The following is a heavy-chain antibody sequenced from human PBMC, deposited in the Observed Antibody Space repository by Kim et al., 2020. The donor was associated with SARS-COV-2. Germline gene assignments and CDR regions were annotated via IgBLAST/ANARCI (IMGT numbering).Heavy chain of an antibody. D-gene: IGHD6-13*01. CDR1: GGSISSYY. Sequence: SETLSLTCTVSGGSISSYYWSWIRQPPGKGLEWIGYIYYSGSTNYNPSLKSRVTISVDTSKNQFSLKLSSVTAADTAVYYCARVFPGSSSWYFDYWGQGTLVTVSS. J-gene: IGHJ4*02. CDR3: ARVFPGSSSWYFDY. V-gene: IGHV4-59*01. CDR2: IYYSGST.